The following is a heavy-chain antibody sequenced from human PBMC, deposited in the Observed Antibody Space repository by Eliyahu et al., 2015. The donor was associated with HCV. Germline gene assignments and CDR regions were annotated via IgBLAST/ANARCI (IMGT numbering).Heavy chain of an antibody. V-gene: IGHV4-34*01. J-gene: IGHJ4*02. D-gene: IGHD2-15*01. CDR3: ARGREYCSGGSCYSFCYFDY. CDR1: GGSFXGXY. Sequence: QVQLQQWGAGLLKPSETLSLTCAVYGGSFXGXYWSWXRQPPGKGLEWXGEINHSGSTNYNPSXKSRVTISVDTSKNQFSLKLSSVTAADTAVYYCARGREYCSGGSCYSFCYFDYWGQGTQVTVSS. CDR2: INHSGST.